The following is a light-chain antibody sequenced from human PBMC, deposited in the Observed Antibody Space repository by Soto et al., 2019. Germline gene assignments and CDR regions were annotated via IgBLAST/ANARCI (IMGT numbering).Light chain of an antibody. Sequence: SYELTQPPSVSVAPGQTARIPCGGNNIGSDSVHWYQQRAGQAPVLVVYDDYARPSGIPERFSGSKSGNTATLTISRVEAGDEADYYCQVWDSSSDHFVFGTGTKLTVL. J-gene: IGLJ1*01. V-gene: IGLV3-21*02. CDR2: DDY. CDR1: NIGSDS. CDR3: QVWDSSSDHFV.